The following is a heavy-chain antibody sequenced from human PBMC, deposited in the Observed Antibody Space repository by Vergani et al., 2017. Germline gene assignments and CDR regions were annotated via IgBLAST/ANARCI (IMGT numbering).Heavy chain of an antibody. Sequence: EVHLEESGGDLVQPGGSLRLSCAASGFTFNNYRMNWVRQAPGKGLEWVSHITGRSHTIHYADSVKGRFSISRDNDIDTLYLQMNNVRADDSGLYYCVREAEDYMNAYEDWGPGTRVTVS. D-gene: IGHD4-11*01. CDR1: GFTFNNYR. V-gene: IGHV3-48*01. J-gene: IGHJ4*02. CDR2: ITGRSHTI. CDR3: VREAEDYMNAYED.